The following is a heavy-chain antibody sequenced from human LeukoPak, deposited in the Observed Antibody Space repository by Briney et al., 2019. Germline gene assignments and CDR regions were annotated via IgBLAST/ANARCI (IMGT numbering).Heavy chain of an antibody. V-gene: IGHV3-7*01. CDR2: IKQDGSEK. CDR3: ARDSQLWFGDSYYGMDV. J-gene: IGHJ6*02. CDR1: GFTFSSYL. D-gene: IGHD3-10*01. Sequence: GGALRLSCAASGFTFSSYLMSWVRQAPGKGLEGVANIKQDGSEKYYVDSVKGRFTISRDNAKNSLYLQMNSLRAEDTAVYYCARDSQLWFGDSYYGMDVWGQGTTVTVSS.